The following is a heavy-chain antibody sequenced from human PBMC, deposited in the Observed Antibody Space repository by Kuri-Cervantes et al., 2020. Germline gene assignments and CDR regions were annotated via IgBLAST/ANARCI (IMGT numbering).Heavy chain of an antibody. CDR1: GGSFSGHY. CDR3: ASELGADIRVAGAFDI. J-gene: IGHJ3*02. D-gene: IGHD6-19*01. V-gene: IGHV4-34*01. Sequence: SETLSLTCAVYGGSFSGHYWTWIRQPPGKGLEWIGEINHSGSTNYNPSLKSRVTISVDKSKNQFSLKLSSVTAADTAVYYCASELGADIRVAGAFDIWGQGTMVTVSS. CDR2: INHSGST.